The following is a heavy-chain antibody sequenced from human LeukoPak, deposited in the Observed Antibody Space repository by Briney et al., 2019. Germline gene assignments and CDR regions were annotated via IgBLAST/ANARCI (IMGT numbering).Heavy chain of an antibody. Sequence: ASVTVSCTASGCTFSSYAISWVRQAPGQGLEWLGGIISISPTANYAQKFQDRVTMNMDESTTTAFMELSSLRSDDTAVYYCARGRVSGTTLVTWFDTWGQGTLVTVSS. CDR1: GCTFSSYA. D-gene: IGHD5-18*01. CDR3: ARGRVSGTTLVTWFDT. V-gene: IGHV1-69*05. J-gene: IGHJ5*02. CDR2: IISISPTA.